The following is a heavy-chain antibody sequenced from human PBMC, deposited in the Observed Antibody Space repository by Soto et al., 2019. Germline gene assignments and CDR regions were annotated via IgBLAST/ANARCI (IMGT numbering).Heavy chain of an antibody. Sequence: ASETLSLTCAVSGASISSDRWWSWVRQPPGKGLEWIGEIYHNGITNYNPSLKSRVTISVDKSKSQFSVKLTSVTAADTAVYYCVTWESGGSRMSYYFDFWGQGTLVTVSS. CDR1: GASISSDRW. J-gene: IGHJ4*02. CDR3: VTWESGGSRMSYYFDF. CDR2: IYHNGIT. D-gene: IGHD2-15*01. V-gene: IGHV4-4*02.